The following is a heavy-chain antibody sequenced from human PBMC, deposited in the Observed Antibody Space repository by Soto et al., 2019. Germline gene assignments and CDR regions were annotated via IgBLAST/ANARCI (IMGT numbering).Heavy chain of an antibody. J-gene: IGHJ6*02. CDR2: SIPKFGTA. CDR1: GGTFSTYA. V-gene: IGHV1-69*12. CDR3: ARTYYYDSGGVIYYYYGMDV. Sequence: QVQLVQSGAEVKKPGSSVKVSCKASGGTFSTYAISWVRQAPGQGLEWMGGSIPKFGTANYAQKFQGRVTITADESTSTAYMELNSLRSEDTAVYYCARTYYYDSGGVIYYYYGMDVWGQGTTVTVSS. D-gene: IGHD3-22*01.